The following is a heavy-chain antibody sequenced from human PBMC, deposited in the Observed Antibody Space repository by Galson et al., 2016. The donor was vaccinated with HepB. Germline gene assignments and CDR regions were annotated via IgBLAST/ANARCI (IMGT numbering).Heavy chain of an antibody. D-gene: IGHD7-27*01. CDR3: AGDRARWGWFFP. Sequence: TLSLTCTVSGGSISSGDYYWTWIRQHPGKGLEWIGYFHHSGSTYYNPSLKSRVTMSGGTSENQFSLKLTSVTAADTAVYFCAGDRARWGWFFPWGQGTLVTVSS. J-gene: IGHJ5*02. CDR2: FHHSGST. CDR1: GGSISSGDYY. V-gene: IGHV4-31*03.